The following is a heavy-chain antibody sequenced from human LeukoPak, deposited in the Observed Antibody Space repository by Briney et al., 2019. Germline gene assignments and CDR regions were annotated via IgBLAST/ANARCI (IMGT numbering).Heavy chain of an antibody. D-gene: IGHD4-17*01. J-gene: IGHJ4*02. Sequence: PGGSLRLSCAASGFTFSSYGMHWVRQAPGKGLEWVAVISYDGSNKYYADSVKGRFTISRDNSKNTLYLQMNSLRAEDTAVYYCANSAGGDYDDLDFDYWGQGTLVTVSS. CDR3: ANSAGGDYDDLDFDY. CDR2: ISYDGSNK. CDR1: GFTFSSYG. V-gene: IGHV3-30*18.